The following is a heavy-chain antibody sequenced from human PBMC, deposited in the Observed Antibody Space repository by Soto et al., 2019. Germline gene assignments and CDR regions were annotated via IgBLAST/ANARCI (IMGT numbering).Heavy chain of an antibody. V-gene: IGHV4-30-4*01. J-gene: IGHJ6*02. D-gene: IGHD3-3*01. CDR3: ARLTIKWGPTYYYYYGMDV. CDR1: GGSIGSGYYY. CDR2: IYYSGST. Sequence: SETLSLTCTVSGGSIGSGYYYWSWIRQPPGKGLEWIGYIYYSGSTYYNPSLKSRVTISVDTSKNQFSLKLSSVTAADTAVYYCARLTIKWGPTYYYYYGMDVWGQGTTVTVSS.